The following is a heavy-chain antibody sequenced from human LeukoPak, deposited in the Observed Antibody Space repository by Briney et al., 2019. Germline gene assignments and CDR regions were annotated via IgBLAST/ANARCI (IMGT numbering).Heavy chain of an antibody. Sequence: SETLSLTCAVYGGSFSGYYWNWLRQPPGKGLEWIGYIYYTGSTYYNPSLKSRVSISLDPSENQFSLRLNSVTAADTAVYYCARVSYYFGYWGQGKMVAVSS. J-gene: IGHJ4*02. CDR3: ARVSYYFGY. V-gene: IGHV4-30-4*01. CDR1: GGSFSGYY. CDR2: IYYTGST.